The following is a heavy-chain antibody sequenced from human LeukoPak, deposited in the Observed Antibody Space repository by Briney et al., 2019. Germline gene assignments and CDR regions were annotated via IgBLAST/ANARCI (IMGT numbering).Heavy chain of an antibody. Sequence: ASVKVSCKASGYTFTSYDINWVRQATGQGLEWMGWMNPNSGNTGYAQKFQGRVTMTRDTSISTAYMELSRLRSDDTAVYYCATRGAAAGYYYFDYWGQGTLVTVSS. CDR3: ATRGAAAGYYYFDY. V-gene: IGHV1-8*01. CDR1: GYTFTSYD. D-gene: IGHD6-13*01. CDR2: MNPNSGNT. J-gene: IGHJ4*02.